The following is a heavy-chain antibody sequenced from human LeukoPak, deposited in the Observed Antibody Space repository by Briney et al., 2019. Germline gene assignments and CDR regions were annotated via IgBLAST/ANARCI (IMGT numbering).Heavy chain of an antibody. J-gene: IGHJ4*02. D-gene: IGHD6-13*01. CDR3: ARAIGGNIAGGGAFDY. V-gene: IGHV1-18*01. CDR1: GYTFTSYG. CDR2: ISAYNGKI. Sequence: ASVKVSCKASGYTFTSYGLTWVRQAPGQGLEWMGWISAYNGKINYAQKLQGRVTMTTDTSTSTAYMELRSLRSDDTAVYYCARAIGGNIAGGGAFDYWGQGTLVTVSS.